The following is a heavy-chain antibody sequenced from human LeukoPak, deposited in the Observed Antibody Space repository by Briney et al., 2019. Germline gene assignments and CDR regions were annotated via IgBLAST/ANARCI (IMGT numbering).Heavy chain of an antibody. V-gene: IGHV3-23*01. Sequence: PGGSLRLSCAASGFTFSSYAMSWVRQAPGKGLEWVSAISGSGGSTYYADSVKGRFTISRDNSKNTLYLQMNSLRAEDTAVYYCAKDARWYSSRWALKGVVDYWGQGTLVTVSS. CDR1: GFTFSSYA. D-gene: IGHD6-13*01. J-gene: IGHJ4*02. CDR2: ISGSGGST. CDR3: AKDARWYSSRWALKGVVDY.